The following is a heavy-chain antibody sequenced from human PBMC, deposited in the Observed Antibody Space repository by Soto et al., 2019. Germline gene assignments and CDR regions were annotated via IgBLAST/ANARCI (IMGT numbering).Heavy chain of an antibody. D-gene: IGHD1-1*01. J-gene: IGHJ4*02. CDR2: IYYSGRT. Sequence: QMQLQESGPGLVKPSQTLSLTCTVSGGSIRSGGHYWTWIRQLPGQGLEWIGYIYYSGRTYYSPSLQSRLTISVDTSQDPFSLRLTPVTAATTAVSDGVVGLEDDLGAQPDYWAQ. CDR1: GGSIRSGGHY. V-gene: IGHV4-31*03. CDR3: VVGLEDDLGAQPDY.